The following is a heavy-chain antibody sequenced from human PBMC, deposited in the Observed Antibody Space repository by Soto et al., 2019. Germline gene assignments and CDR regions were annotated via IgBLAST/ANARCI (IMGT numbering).Heavy chain of an antibody. D-gene: IGHD2-15*01. Sequence: SETLSLTCAFYCGSFSGYYWTWIRQPPGTGLEWIGEINHSGSTNYNPSLKSRVTISVDTSKNQFSLKLTSVTAADTAVYYCAGRESSGGPIWGQGTMVT. CDR2: INHSGST. J-gene: IGHJ3*02. CDR3: AGRESSGGPI. V-gene: IGHV4-34*01. CDR1: CGSFSGYY.